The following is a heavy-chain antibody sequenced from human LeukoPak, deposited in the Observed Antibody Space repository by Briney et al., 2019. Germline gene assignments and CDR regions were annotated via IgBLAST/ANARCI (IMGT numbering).Heavy chain of an antibody. Sequence: GESLKISCKGSGYSFTSYWIGWVRQMPGKGLEWMGIIYPGDSDTRYSTSFQGQVTISGDKSISADYLQWSSLKASDTAMYYCARLNIVVVPAAIRWFDPWGQGTLVTVSS. D-gene: IGHD2-2*01. CDR3: ARLNIVVVPAAIRWFDP. J-gene: IGHJ5*02. CDR1: GYSFTSYW. CDR2: IYPGDSDT. V-gene: IGHV5-51*01.